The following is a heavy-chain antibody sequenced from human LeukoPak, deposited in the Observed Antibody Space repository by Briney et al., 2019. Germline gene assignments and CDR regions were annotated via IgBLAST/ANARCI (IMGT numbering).Heavy chain of an antibody. CDR1: GGTFSSYA. CDR3: AREGKGGWYPYYYYYYYMDV. CDR2: IIPILGIA. J-gene: IGHJ6*03. V-gene: IGHV1-69*04. D-gene: IGHD6-19*01. Sequence: ASVKVSCKASGGTFSSYAISWVRQAPGQGLEWMGRIIPILGIANYAQKFQGRVTITADKSTSTAYMELSSLRSEDTAVYYCAREGKGGWYPYYYYYYYMDVWGKGTTVAVSS.